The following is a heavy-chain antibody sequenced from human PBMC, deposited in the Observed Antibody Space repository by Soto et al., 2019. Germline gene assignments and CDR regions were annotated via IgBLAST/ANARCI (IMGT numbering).Heavy chain of an antibody. V-gene: IGHV4-59*02. Sequence: SETLSLTCIVSCGSVNNYQWIWIRQPPGKGLEWIGYIYYSGSTSYNPSLKSRVTISLDTSKNQLSLRLSSVTAADTAVYYCAADSSSYGSYYYAMDVWGQGTTVTVSS. D-gene: IGHD6-13*01. CDR1: CGSVNNYQ. CDR3: AADSSSYGSYYYAMDV. CDR2: IYYSGST. J-gene: IGHJ6*02.